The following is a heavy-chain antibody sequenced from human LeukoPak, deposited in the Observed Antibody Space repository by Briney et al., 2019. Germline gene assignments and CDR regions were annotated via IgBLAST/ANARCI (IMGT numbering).Heavy chain of an antibody. V-gene: IGHV1-18*04. J-gene: IGHJ4*02. CDR1: GYTFTDYY. Sequence: ASVKVSCKTSGYTFTDYYLHWVRQAPGQGLEWMGWINAYNGNTNYAQKLQGRVTMTTDTSTSTAYMELRSLRSDDTAVYYCARYYYDSSVDYWGQGTLVTVSS. CDR3: ARYYYDSSVDY. CDR2: INAYNGNT. D-gene: IGHD3-22*01.